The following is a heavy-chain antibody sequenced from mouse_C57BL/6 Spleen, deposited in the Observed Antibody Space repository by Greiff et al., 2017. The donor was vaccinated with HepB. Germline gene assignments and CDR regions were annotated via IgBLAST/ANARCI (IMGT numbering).Heavy chain of an antibody. V-gene: IGHV5-17*01. CDR2: ISSGSSTI. Sequence: EVKLVESGGGLVKPGGSLKLSCAASGFTFSDYGMHWVRQAPEKGLEWVAYISSGSSTIYYADTVKGRFTITRDNAKNTLFLQMTSLRSEDTAMYYCARDLLYYFDYWGQGTTLTVSS. CDR3: ARDLLYYFDY. CDR1: GFTFSDYG. J-gene: IGHJ2*01. D-gene: IGHD2-1*01.